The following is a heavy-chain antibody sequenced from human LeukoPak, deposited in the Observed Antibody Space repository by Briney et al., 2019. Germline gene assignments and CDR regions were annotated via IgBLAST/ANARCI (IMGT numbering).Heavy chain of an antibody. CDR2: ISRDSTYI. V-gene: IGHV3-21*01. Sequence: GGPLRLSCAGSGFTFSSYSINWVRQAPGKGLEWVSSISRDSTYIFYADSVKGRFTISRDNAKNSVYLQMNSLRAEDTAVYYCARDAANGEDRYFDHWGQGILVTVSS. J-gene: IGHJ4*02. CDR1: GFTFSSYS. D-gene: IGHD4-17*01. CDR3: ARDAANGEDRYFDH.